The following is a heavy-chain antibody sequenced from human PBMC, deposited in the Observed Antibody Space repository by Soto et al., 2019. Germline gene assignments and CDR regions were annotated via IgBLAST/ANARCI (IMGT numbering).Heavy chain of an antibody. CDR3: AKDALRYFDWLLYDYYFDY. CDR1: GFTFSSYG. J-gene: IGHJ4*02. CDR2: ISYDGSNK. D-gene: IGHD3-9*01. Sequence: GGSLRLSCAASGFTFSSYGMHWVRQAPGKGLEWVAVISYDGSNKYYADSVKGRFTISRDNSKNTLYLQMNSLRAEDTAVYYCAKDALRYFDWLLYDYYFDYWGQGTLVTVSS. V-gene: IGHV3-30*18.